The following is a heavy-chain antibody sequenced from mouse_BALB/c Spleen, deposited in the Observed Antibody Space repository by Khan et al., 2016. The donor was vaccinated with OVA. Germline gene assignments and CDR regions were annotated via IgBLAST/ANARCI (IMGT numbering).Heavy chain of an antibody. V-gene: IGHV2-3*01. J-gene: IGHJ1*01. Sequence: QVQLKESGPGLVAPSQSLSITCTVSGFSFTNYGVSWVRQPPGKGLEWLGVIWGDGSRNYHSVLISRLSISKDDSKSQVFLILNRLQTDDTAAYFCADGGTFFAGYFDVWGAGTTVTVSS. CDR1: GFSFTNYG. CDR3: ADGGTFFAGYFDV. CDR2: IWGDGSR. D-gene: IGHD1-1*02.